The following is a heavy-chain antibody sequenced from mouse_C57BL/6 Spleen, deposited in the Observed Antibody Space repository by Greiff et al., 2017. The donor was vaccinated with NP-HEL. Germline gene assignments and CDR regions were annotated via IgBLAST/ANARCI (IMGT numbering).Heavy chain of an antibody. J-gene: IGHJ3*01. CDR2: IYPGDGDT. D-gene: IGHD2-4*01. CDR1: GYAFSSYW. V-gene: IGHV1-80*01. Sequence: QVQLQQSGAELVKPGASVKISCKASGYAFSSYWMNWVKQRPGKGLEWIGQIYPGDGDTNYNGKFKGKATLTADKSSSTAYMQLSSLTSEDSAVYFCAREYDYDGAWFAYWGQGTLVTVSA. CDR3: AREYDYDGAWFAY.